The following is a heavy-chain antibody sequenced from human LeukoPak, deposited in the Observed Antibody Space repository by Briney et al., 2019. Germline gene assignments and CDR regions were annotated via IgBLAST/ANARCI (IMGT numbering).Heavy chain of an antibody. CDR3: VRPHISSWPPYDMDV. J-gene: IGHJ6*02. Sequence: GGSLRLSCAASAFTFSNYWMSWVRRAPGKGLEWVANINQDGSEKYYVDSVRGRFTISRDNAKNSLYLQMNSLRGEDTALYYCVRPHISSWPPYDMDVWSQGTTVTVSS. CDR2: INQDGSEK. V-gene: IGHV3-7*01. D-gene: IGHD6-13*01. CDR1: AFTFSNYW.